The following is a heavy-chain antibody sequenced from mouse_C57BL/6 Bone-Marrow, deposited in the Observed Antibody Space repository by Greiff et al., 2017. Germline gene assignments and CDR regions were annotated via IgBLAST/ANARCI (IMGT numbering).Heavy chain of an antibody. V-gene: IGHV14-2*01. D-gene: IGHD2-3*01. J-gene: IGHJ1*03. CDR1: GFNIKDYY. Sequence: EVQLVESGAELVKPGASVKLSCTASGFNIKDYYMHWVKQRTEQGLEWIGRIDPEDGETKYAPKFQGKATITADKSSNTAYLQLSSLTSEDTAVYYCARKTYDPRDFYWYFDVWGTGTTVTVSS. CDR3: ARKTYDPRDFYWYFDV. CDR2: IDPEDGET.